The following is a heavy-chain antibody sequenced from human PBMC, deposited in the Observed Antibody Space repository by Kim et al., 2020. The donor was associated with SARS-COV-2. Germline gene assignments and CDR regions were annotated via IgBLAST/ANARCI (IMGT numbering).Heavy chain of an antibody. V-gene: IGHV7-4-1*02. J-gene: IGHJ5*01. CDR2: ISTYNGNP. CDR1: GYIFTAYA. Sequence: ASVKVSCKPSGYIFTAYAINWVRQAPGRGLEWMGWISTYNGNPTYAPDLTGRLILTMDTSVSTVHLEMSGLRVDDTAVYYCARAVMWVVWFDSWGQGALV. CDR3: ARAVMWVVWFDS. D-gene: IGHD2-21*01.